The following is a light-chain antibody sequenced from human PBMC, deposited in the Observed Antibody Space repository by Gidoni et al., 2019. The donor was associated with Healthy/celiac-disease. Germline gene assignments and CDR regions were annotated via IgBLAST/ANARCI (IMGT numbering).Light chain of an antibody. CDR2: GAS. CDR3: QQYNNGPPWT. Sequence: EIVMTQSPATLSVSPGERATHTCSASQSVSSNLAWYQQKPGQAPRLLIYGASTRATSIPARFSGSEYGTEYTLTLSSLQSEDFAVYYCQQYNNGPPWTFGQGTKVEIK. CDR1: QSVSSN. V-gene: IGKV3-15*01. J-gene: IGKJ1*01.